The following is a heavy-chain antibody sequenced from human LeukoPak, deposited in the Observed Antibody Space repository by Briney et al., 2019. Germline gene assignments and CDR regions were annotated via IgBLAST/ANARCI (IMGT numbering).Heavy chain of an antibody. Sequence: ASVKVSCKVSGYTLTELSMHWVRQAPGKGLEWMGGFDPEDGETIYAQKFQGRVTMTEDTSTDTAYMELSSLRSEDTAVYYCARVAYSSGWYELDYWGQGTLVTVSS. CDR1: GYTLTELS. V-gene: IGHV1-24*01. D-gene: IGHD6-19*01. CDR2: FDPEDGET. J-gene: IGHJ4*02. CDR3: ARVAYSSGWYELDY.